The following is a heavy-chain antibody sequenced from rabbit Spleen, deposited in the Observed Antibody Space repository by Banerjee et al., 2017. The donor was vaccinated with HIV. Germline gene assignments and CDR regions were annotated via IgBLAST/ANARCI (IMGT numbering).Heavy chain of an antibody. D-gene: IGHD1-1*01. V-gene: IGHV1S45*01. Sequence: QEQLKESGGDLVKPGASLTLTCTASGFSFSNYYMCWVRQAPGKGLEWIACIYAGRTYYASWAKGRFTISKISSTTVTLQMTSLTATDTATYFCARDPSNSGDSNFNFWGPGTLVTVS. CDR1: GFSFSNYY. J-gene: IGHJ4*01. CDR3: ARDPSNSGDSNFNF. CDR2: IYAGRT.